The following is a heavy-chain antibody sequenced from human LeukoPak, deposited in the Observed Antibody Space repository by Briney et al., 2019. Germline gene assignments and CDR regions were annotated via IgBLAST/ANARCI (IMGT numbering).Heavy chain of an antibody. CDR2: SCSNDNNT. V-gene: IGHV3-23*01. J-gene: IGHJ4*02. D-gene: IGHD3-22*01. CDR1: GFTFSSYA. CDR3: AKPTWPYYYDSSGYFLFHY. Sequence: GGSLRLSYAASGFTFSSYAMNWVRQAPGKGLEWVSASCSNDNNTYYANSVKGRFTISRDNSQSTLSLQLNSLRAEDPAVYYCAKPTWPYYYDSSGYFLFHYWGQGPLVTVSS.